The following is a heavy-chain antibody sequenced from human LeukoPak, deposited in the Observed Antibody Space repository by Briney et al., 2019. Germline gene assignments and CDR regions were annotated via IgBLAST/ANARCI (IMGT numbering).Heavy chain of an antibody. CDR1: GGSISSYY. Sequence: SETLSLTCTISGGSISSYYWSWIRQPPGKGLEWIGYISYTGSTNYNPSLKSRVTILVGTSKNQFSLRLNSVTAADTAVYYCARATEGYIGTWYFALWGRGTLVTVSS. CDR2: ISYTGST. J-gene: IGHJ2*01. V-gene: IGHV4-59*01. D-gene: IGHD5-12*01. CDR3: ARATEGYIGTWYFAL.